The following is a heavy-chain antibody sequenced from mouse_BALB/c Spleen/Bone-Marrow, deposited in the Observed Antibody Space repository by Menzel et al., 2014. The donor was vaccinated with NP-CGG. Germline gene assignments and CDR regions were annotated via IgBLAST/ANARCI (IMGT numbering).Heavy chain of an antibody. CDR3: ARPHYYGYGY. V-gene: IGHV1S29*02. J-gene: IGHJ2*01. CDR2: IYPYNGVT. CDR1: GYTFTDYN. Sequence: EVHLVESGPELVKPGASVKISCKASGYTFTDYNMHWVKQSHGKSLEWIGYIYPYNGVTGYNQKFKSKATLTVDNSSTTAYMELRSLTSEDSAVYYCARPHYYGYGYWGQGTTLTVSS. D-gene: IGHD1-2*01.